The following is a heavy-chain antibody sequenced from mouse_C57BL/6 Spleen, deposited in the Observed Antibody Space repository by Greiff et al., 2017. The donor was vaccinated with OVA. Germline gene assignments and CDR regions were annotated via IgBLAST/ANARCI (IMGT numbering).Heavy chain of an antibody. CDR1: GFTFSSYA. Sequence: EVKLMESGEGLVKPGGSLKLSCAASGFTFSSYAMSWVRQTPEKRLEWVAYISSGGDYIYYADTVKGRFTISRDNARNTLYLQMSSLKSEDTAMYYCTRDGYSTLMDYWGQGTSVTVSS. CDR3: TRDGYSTLMDY. CDR2: ISSGGDYI. D-gene: IGHD2-3*01. V-gene: IGHV5-9-1*02. J-gene: IGHJ4*01.